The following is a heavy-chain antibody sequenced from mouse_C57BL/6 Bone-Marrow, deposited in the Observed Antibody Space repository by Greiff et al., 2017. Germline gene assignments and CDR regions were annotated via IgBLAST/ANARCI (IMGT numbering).Heavy chain of an antibody. Sequence: QVQLQQSGAELVKPGASVKMSCKASGYTFTSYWITWVKQRPGQGLEWIGDIYPGGGSTNYNEKFKSKATLTVDTSSSTAYMQLSSVASEDSAVCCGARGDYDCYASDYWGQGTSVTVSS. J-gene: IGHJ4*01. CDR3: ARGDYDCYASDY. CDR2: IYPGGGST. V-gene: IGHV1-55*01. D-gene: IGHD1-1*02. CDR1: GYTFTSYW.